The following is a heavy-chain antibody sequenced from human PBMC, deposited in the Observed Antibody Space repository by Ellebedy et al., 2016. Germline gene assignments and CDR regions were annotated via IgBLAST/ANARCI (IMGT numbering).Heavy chain of an antibody. D-gene: IGHD3-22*01. Sequence: ASVKVSCKASGYTFSSYGISWVRQAPGQGLEWMGWISAYNGNTNYAQNLQGRVTMTTDTSTSTAYLELMSLRSDDTAVYYFARDLPITVTVVVLRGYAFDIWGQGTMVTVSS. J-gene: IGHJ3*02. V-gene: IGHV1-18*01. CDR1: GYTFSSYG. CDR2: ISAYNGNT. CDR3: ARDLPITVTVVVLRGYAFDI.